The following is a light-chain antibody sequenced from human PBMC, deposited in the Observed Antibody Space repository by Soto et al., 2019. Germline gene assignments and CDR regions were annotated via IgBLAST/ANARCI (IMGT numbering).Light chain of an antibody. J-gene: IGLJ3*02. Sequence: QSALTQPASVSGSPGQSITISCTGTSSDVGTYNLVSWYQQNPGKAPKLMIYEVSKWPSGVSNRFSGSKSGNTASLTISGLQAEDESDYYCCSYAGSSSFYWVFGGGTKVTVL. CDR1: SSDVGTYNL. V-gene: IGLV2-23*02. CDR3: CSYAGSSSFYWV. CDR2: EVS.